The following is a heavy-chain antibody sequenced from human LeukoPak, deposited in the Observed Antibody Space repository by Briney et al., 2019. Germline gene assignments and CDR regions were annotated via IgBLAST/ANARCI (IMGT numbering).Heavy chain of an antibody. J-gene: IGHJ4*02. V-gene: IGHV2-5*01. CDR2: IYWNDDK. CDR3: AHTFYDSSVGPFDY. CDR1: GFSLRTSGVG. D-gene: IGHD3-22*01. Sequence: SGPTLVNPTQTLTLSCTCSGFSLRTSGVGVGWIRQPPGKALEWLALIYWNDDKRYSPSLKSRLTLTKDTSKNQVVLTMTNMDPVDTATYYCAHTFYDSSVGPFDYWGQGTLVTVSS.